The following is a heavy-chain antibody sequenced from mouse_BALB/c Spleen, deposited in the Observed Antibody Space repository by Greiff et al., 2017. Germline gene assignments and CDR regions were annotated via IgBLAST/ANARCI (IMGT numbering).Heavy chain of an antibody. J-gene: IGHJ2*01. CDR2: IYPGDGDT. CDR3: AREPAIYYYFDD. CDR1: GYAFSSSW. Sequence: VQLKQSGPELVKPGASVKISCKASGYAFSSSWMNWVKQRPGQGLEWIGRIYPGDGDTNYNGKFKGKATLTADKSSSTAYMQLSSLTSVDSAVYFCAREPAIYYYFDDWGQGTTLTVSS. V-gene: IGHV1-82*01. D-gene: IGHD1-1*01.